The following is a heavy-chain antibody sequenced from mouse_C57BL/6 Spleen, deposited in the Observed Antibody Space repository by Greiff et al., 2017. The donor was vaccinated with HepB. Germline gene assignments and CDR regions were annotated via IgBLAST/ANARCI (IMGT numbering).Heavy chain of an antibody. CDR2: ISYDGSN. J-gene: IGHJ4*01. CDR1: GYSITSGYY. CDR3: AKSYGYDDAMDY. V-gene: IGHV3-6*01. Sequence: EVQLQQSGPGLVKPSQSLSLTCSVTGYSITSGYYWNWIRQFPGNKLEWMGYISYDGSNNYNPSLKNRISITRDTSKNQFFLKLNSVTTEDTATYYCAKSYGYDDAMDYWGQGTSVTVSS. D-gene: IGHD2-2*01.